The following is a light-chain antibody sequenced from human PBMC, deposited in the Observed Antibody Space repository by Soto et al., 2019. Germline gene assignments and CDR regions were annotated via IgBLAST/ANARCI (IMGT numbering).Light chain of an antibody. V-gene: IGLV2-14*03. J-gene: IGLJ2*01. CDR2: DVN. CDR1: RSDIGAHNF. CDR3: TSWTTSTTMI. Sequence: QSVLTKPASVSGSPGQSITISCTGTRSDIGAHNFVSWYQQHPGEAPKLTLYDVNIRPSGVSNRFSGSKSGNTASLTISGLQAEDEADYYCTSWTTSTTMIFGGGTKVTVL.